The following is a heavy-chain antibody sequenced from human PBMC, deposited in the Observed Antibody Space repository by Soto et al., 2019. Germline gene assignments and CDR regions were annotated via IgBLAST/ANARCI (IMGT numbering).Heavy chain of an antibody. D-gene: IGHD3-10*01. CDR1: GYTFTSSG. Sequence: QVQLVQSGAEVKMPGASLKVSCKASGYTFTSSGISWVRQAPGQGLEWMGWISVYNGNTNYAQKFQGRVTMTSDTSTTTSYMDLRSLTSDDTAVYYCARGGPCVRGVMDWGQGTLVTVSS. V-gene: IGHV1-18*01. J-gene: IGHJ4*02. CDR3: ARGGPCVRGVMD. CDR2: ISVYNGNT.